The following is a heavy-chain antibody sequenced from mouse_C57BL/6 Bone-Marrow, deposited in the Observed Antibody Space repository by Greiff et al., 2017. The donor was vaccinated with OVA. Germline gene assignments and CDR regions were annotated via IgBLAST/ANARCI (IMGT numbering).Heavy chain of an antibody. CDR2: IDPSDSYT. CDR1: GYTFTSYW. V-gene: IGHV1-50*01. Sequence: QVQLQQPGAELVKPGASVKLSCKASGYTFTSYWMQWVKQRPGQGLEWIGEIDPSDSYTNYNQKFKGKATLTVYTSSSTAYMQLSSLTSEDSAVYCCAGGGGYYVAWFAYGGRGTVVTVSA. J-gene: IGHJ3*01. D-gene: IGHD2-3*01. CDR3: AGGGGYYVAWFAY.